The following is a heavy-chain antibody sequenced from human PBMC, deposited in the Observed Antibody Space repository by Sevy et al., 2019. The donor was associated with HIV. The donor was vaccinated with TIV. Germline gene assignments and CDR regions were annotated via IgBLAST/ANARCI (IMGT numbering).Heavy chain of an antibody. V-gene: IGHV3-21*01. CDR1: GFTFSSYS. Sequence: GGSLRLSCAASGFTFSSYSMNWVRQAPGKGLEWVSSISSSSSYIYYADSVKGRFTISRDNAKNSLYLQMNSLRAEDTAVYYCARDWRAPNIVVVPAARGGAFDIWGQGTMVTVSS. CDR2: ISSSSSYI. J-gene: IGHJ3*02. CDR3: ARDWRAPNIVVVPAARGGAFDI. D-gene: IGHD2-2*01.